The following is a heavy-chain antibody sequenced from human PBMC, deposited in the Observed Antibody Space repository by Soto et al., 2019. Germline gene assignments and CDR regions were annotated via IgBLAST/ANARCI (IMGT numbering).Heavy chain of an antibody. Sequence: QLQLGERGPELLELSRTLSLPCPASVASATSAVFSWTWSRQAPGPELQYIGYIYYTGVTNYNPSLSSRVTISLDSSKNQFSLELKSMTAADTAVYYCARVLDSSWYVDLWGRGTRVTVSS. V-gene: IGHV4-61*08. CDR2: IYYTGVT. CDR1: VASATSAVFS. CDR3: ARVLDSSWYVDL. D-gene: IGHD3-22*01. J-gene: IGHJ2*01.